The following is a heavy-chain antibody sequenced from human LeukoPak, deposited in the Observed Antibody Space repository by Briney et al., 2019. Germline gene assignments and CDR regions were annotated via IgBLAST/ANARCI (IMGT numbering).Heavy chain of an antibody. Sequence: SETLSLTCTVSGYSISTGYYWDWIRQPPGKGLEWIGTFYHGGSTYYNPSLKSRVTISVDTSKNQFSLNLTSVTAADTAVYYCARAGLWDYSDSSGYHNAAFDVWGQGTMVTVSS. J-gene: IGHJ3*01. D-gene: IGHD3-22*01. CDR3: ARAGLWDYSDSSGYHNAAFDV. CDR1: GYSISTGYY. CDR2: FYHGGST. V-gene: IGHV4-38-2*02.